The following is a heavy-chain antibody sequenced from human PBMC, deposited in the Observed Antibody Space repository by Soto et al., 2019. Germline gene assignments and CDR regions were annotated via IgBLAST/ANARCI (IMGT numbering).Heavy chain of an antibody. CDR2: INPNNGAT. Sequence: QVQLVQSGAEVKKPGASVKVSCKAPRYIFTAYFMHWVRQAPGQGLEWMGWINPNNGATHYGLGFQGRATMTRDTSISTAYMELSSLRSDDTAVYYCASQDPGARFDPGGQGTLVIVSS. J-gene: IGHJ5*02. CDR1: RYIFTAYF. CDR3: ASQDPGARFDP. V-gene: IGHV1-2*02.